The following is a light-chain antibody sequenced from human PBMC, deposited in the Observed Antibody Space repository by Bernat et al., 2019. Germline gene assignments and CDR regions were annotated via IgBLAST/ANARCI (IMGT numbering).Light chain of an antibody. CDR1: SLRSYY. CDR3: KYRDSSGNHLEV. J-gene: IGLJ3*02. Sequence: SSELTQDPAVSVALGQTVRITCQGDSLRSYYASWYQQKPGQAPVLVIYGKNNRPSGIPDRFSGSSSGNTASLTITGAQAEDEDDYCCKYRDSSGNHLEVFGGGTKLTVL. V-gene: IGLV3-19*01. CDR2: GKN.